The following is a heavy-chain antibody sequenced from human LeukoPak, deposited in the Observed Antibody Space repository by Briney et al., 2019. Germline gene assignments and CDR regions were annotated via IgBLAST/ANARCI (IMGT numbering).Heavy chain of an antibody. CDR1: GFTFGSYG. J-gene: IGHJ1*01. CDR2: ISYDGSNK. CDR3: AKEPYCSSTSCIGEYFQR. V-gene: IGHV3-30*18. D-gene: IGHD2-2*01. Sequence: GGSLRLSCAASGFTFGSYGMHWVRQAPGKGLGWVAVISYDGSNKYYADSVKGRFTISRDNSKNTLYLQMNSLRAEDTAVYYCAKEPYCSSTSCIGEYFQRWGQGTLVTVSP.